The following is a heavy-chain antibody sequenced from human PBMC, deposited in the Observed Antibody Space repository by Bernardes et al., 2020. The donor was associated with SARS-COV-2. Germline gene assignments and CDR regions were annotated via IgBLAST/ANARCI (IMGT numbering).Heavy chain of an antibody. CDR2: IYYSGST. Sequence: SETLSLTCTVSGGSISSYYWSWIRQPPGKGLEWIGYIYYSGSTNYNPSLKSRVTISVDTSKNQFSLKLSSVTAADTAVYYCARGGGWDYGGNSLRYAFDIWGQGTMVTVSS. CDR1: GGSISSYY. CDR3: ARGGGWDYGGNSLRYAFDI. J-gene: IGHJ3*02. V-gene: IGHV4-59*01. D-gene: IGHD4-17*01.